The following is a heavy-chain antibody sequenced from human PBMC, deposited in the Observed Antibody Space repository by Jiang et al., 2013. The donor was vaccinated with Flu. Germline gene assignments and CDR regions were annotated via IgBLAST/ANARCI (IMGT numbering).Heavy chain of an antibody. J-gene: IGHJ4*02. Sequence: RITINADTSKNQFSLQLNSVTPEDTAVYYCARDLDYGDAHFDYWGQGTLVTVSS. D-gene: IGHD4-17*01. V-gene: IGHV6-1*01. CDR3: ARDLDYGDAHFDY.